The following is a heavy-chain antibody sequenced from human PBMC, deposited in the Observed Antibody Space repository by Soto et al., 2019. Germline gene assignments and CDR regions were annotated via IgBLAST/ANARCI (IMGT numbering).Heavy chain of an antibody. Sequence: XASLSLPCTVSGGSISSYYWSWIRQPPGKGLEWIGYIYYSGSTNYNPSLKSRVTISVDTSKNQFSLKLSSVTAADTAVYYCARDRRVLRYFHYGLDTEDNYYYYGMDVWGQGTTVTVSS. D-gene: IGHD3-9*01. CDR2: IYYSGST. CDR1: GGSISSYY. V-gene: IGHV4-59*01. CDR3: ARDRRVLRYFHYGLDTEDNYYYYGMDV. J-gene: IGHJ6*02.